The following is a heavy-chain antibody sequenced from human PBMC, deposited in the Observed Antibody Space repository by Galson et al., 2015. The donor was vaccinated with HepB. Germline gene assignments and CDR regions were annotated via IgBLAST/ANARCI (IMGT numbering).Heavy chain of an antibody. CDR3: ARGRHSSSRNGYWYFDL. D-gene: IGHD6-13*01. CDR2: INPSGGST. J-gene: IGHJ2*01. CDR1: GYTFTSYY. V-gene: IGHV1-46*04. Sequence: SVKVSCKASGYTFTSYYMHWVRQAPGQGLEWMGIINPSGGSTSYADSVKGRFTISRDNSKNTLYLQMNSLRAEDTAVYYCARGRHSSSRNGYWYFDLWGRGTLVTVSS.